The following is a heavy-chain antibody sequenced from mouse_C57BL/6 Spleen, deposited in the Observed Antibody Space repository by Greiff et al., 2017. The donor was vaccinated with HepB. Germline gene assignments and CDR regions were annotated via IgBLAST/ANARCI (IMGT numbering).Heavy chain of an antibody. V-gene: IGHV1-72*01. CDR3: ARYRDGDAMDY. CDR2: IDPNSGGT. CDR1: GYTFTSYW. J-gene: IGHJ4*01. D-gene: IGHD3-3*01. Sequence: VQLQQPGAELVKPGASVKLSCKASGYTFTSYWMHWVKQRPGRGLEWIGRIDPNSGGTKYNEKFKSKATLTVDKPSSTAYMQVSSLTSEDSAVYYCARYRDGDAMDYWGQGTSVTVSS.